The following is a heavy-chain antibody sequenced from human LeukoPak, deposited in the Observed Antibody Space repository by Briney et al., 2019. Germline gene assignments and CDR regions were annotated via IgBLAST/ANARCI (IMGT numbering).Heavy chain of an antibody. J-gene: IGHJ4*02. CDR3: ARGGITMVRGVTPAPDY. Sequence: ASVKVSCKASGYTFTSYGISWVRQAPGQGLEWMGWISAYNGNTNYAQKLQGRVTMTTDTFTSTAYMELRSLRSDDTAVYYCARGGITMVRGVTPAPDYWGQGTLVTVSS. CDR1: GYTFTSYG. CDR2: ISAYNGNT. V-gene: IGHV1-18*04. D-gene: IGHD3-10*01.